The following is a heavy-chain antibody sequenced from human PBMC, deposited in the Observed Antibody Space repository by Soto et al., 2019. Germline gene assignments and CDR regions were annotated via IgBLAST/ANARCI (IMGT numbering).Heavy chain of an antibody. Sequence: EVQLVESGGGLVQPGGSLRLSCAASGFTFSSYSMNWVRQAPGKGLEWVSYISSSSSTIYYADSVKGRFTISRDNAKNTLYLQMNSLRAEDTAVYYCAREGWPFDYWGQGTLVTVSS. J-gene: IGHJ4*02. CDR3: AREGWPFDY. CDR1: GFTFSSYS. V-gene: IGHV3-48*01. CDR2: ISSSSSTI.